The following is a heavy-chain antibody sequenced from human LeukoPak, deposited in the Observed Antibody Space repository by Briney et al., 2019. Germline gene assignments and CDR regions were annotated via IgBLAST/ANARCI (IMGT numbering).Heavy chain of an antibody. J-gene: IGHJ4*02. CDR1: GYTFTGYY. CDR3: ARGARGTWAWGD. Sequence: ASVKVSCKASGYTFTGYYMHWVRQAPGQGLEWMGRINPNSGGTNYAQKFQGRVTMTRGTSVSTAYMELSRLRSDDTAMNYCARGARGTWAWGDWGQGTLVTVSS. V-gene: IGHV1-2*06. CDR2: INPNSGGT. D-gene: IGHD3-10*01.